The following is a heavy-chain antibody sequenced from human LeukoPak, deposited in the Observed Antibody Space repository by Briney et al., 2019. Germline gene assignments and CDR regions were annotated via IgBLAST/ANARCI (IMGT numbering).Heavy chain of an antibody. D-gene: IGHD2/OR15-2a*01. J-gene: IGHJ5*02. V-gene: IGHV1-69*04. CDR2: IIPIFGIA. CDR1: GGTFSSYA. Sequence: SVNVSCKASGGTFSSYAISWVRQAPGQGLEWMGRIIPIFGIANYAQKFQGRVTITADKSTSTAYMELSSLRSEDTAVYYCARAIEGWFDPWGQGTLVTVSS. CDR3: ARAIEGWFDP.